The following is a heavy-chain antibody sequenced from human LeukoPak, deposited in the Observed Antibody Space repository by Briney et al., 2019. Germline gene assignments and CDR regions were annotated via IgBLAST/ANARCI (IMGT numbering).Heavy chain of an antibody. Sequence: GGSLRLSCAASGFTFSSYSMNWVRQAPGKGLEWASAISGSGGSTYYADSVKGRFTISRDNSKNTLYLKMNSLRAEDTAVYYCAKGALSSGWYDYWGQGTLVTVSS. CDR2: ISGSGGST. D-gene: IGHD6-19*01. V-gene: IGHV3-23*01. CDR3: AKGALSSGWYDY. J-gene: IGHJ4*02. CDR1: GFTFSSYS.